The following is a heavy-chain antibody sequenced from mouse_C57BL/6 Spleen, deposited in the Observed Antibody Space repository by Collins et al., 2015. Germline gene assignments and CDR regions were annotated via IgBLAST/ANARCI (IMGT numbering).Heavy chain of an antibody. CDR2: INTYSGEP. J-gene: IGHJ4*01. Sequence: QIQFVQSGPELKKPGETVKISCKASVXTFTEYPMHWVKQAPGKGFKWMGWINTYSGEPTYADDFRGRFAFSLETSASTAYLQINNLKNEDTATYFCATSYGYDGALDYWGQGTSVTVSS. CDR3: ATSYGYDGALDY. CDR1: VXTFTEYP. V-gene: IGHV9-2*01. D-gene: IGHD2-9*01.